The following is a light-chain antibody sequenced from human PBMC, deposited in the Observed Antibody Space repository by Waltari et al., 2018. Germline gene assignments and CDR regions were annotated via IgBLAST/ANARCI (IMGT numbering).Light chain of an antibody. J-gene: IGKJ4*01. CDR2: WAS. V-gene: IGKV4-1*01. CDR1: QSVLYSSNNKNY. CDR3: QQYYSTPLT. Sequence: DIVMTQSPDSLAVSLGERATINCKSSQSVLYSSNNKNYFAWYKQKPGQPPKLLIYWASTRESGVPDRFSGSGSGTDFTLTISSLQAEDVAVYYCQQYYSTPLTFGGGTKVEIK.